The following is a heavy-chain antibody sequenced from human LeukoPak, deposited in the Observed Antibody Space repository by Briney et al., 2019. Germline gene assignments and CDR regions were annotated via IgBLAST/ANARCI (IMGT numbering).Heavy chain of an antibody. Sequence: PGGSLRLSCAASGFTFSNAWMSWVRQAPGKGLEWVGRIKSKTDGGTTDYAAPVKGRFTISRDDSKNTLYLQMNSLKTEDTAVYYCTTVIVDFWSGPQKEDWGQGTLVTVSS. J-gene: IGHJ4*02. CDR2: IKSKTDGGTT. D-gene: IGHD3-3*01. CDR3: TTVIVDFWSGPQKED. V-gene: IGHV3-15*01. CDR1: GFTFSNAW.